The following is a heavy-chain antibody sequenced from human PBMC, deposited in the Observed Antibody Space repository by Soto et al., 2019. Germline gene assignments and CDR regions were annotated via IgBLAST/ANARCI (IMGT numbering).Heavy chain of an antibody. CDR2: IYHSGST. V-gene: IGHV4-30-2*01. Sequence: PSETLSLTCAVSGGSISSGGYSWSWIRQPPGKGLEWIGYIYHSGSTYYNPSLKSRVTILVDRSKNQFPLKLSSVTAADTAVYYCARGEVVALGYWGQGTLVTVSS. CDR1: GGSISSGGYS. CDR3: ARGEVVALGY. D-gene: IGHD2-15*01. J-gene: IGHJ4*02.